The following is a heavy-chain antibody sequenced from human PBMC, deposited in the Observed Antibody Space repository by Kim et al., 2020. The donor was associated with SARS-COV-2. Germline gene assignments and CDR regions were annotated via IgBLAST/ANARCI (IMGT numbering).Heavy chain of an antibody. CDR3: ATLPPSLRYFVWLFY. CDR2: FDPEDGET. CDR1: GYTLTELS. Sequence: ASVKVSCKVSGYTLTELSMHWVRQAPGKGLEWMGGFDPEDGETIYAQKFQGRVTMTEDTSTDTAYMELSSLRSEDTAVYYCATLPPSLRYFVWLFYWGQGTLVTVSS. J-gene: IGHJ4*02. D-gene: IGHD3-9*01. V-gene: IGHV1-24*01.